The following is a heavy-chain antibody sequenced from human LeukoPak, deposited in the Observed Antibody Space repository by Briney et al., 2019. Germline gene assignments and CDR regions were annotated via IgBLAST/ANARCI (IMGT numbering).Heavy chain of an antibody. CDR3: ARDRSNFFDY. V-gene: IGHV3-30*03. CDR1: GFTFSSCG. Sequence: GGSLRLSCAASGFTFSSCGMHWVRQAPGKGLEWVTVISYDGSNKYYADSVKGRFTISSDNSKNTLYLQMNSLRAEDTAVYYCARDRSNFFDYWGQGTLVTVSS. J-gene: IGHJ4*02. D-gene: IGHD3-10*01. CDR2: ISYDGSNK.